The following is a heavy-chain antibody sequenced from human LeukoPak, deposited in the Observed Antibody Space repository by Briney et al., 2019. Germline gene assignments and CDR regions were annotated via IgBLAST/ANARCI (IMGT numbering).Heavy chain of an antibody. V-gene: IGHV3-33*01. D-gene: IGHD2-15*01. CDR3: ARDGGVGRDIVVVVAHPPDY. Sequence: PGRPLRLSCAASGFTFSSYGMHWVRQAPGKGLEWVAVIWYDGSNKYYADSVKGRFTISRDNSKNTPYLQMNSLRAEDTAVYYCARDGGVGRDIVVVVAHPPDYWGQGTLVTVSS. CDR2: IWYDGSNK. CDR1: GFTFSSYG. J-gene: IGHJ4*02.